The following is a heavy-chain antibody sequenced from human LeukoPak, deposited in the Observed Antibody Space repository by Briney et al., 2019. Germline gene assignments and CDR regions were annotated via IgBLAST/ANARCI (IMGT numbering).Heavy chain of an antibody. Sequence: GGSLRLSCAASGFTFSSYWMKWARQAPGKGLEWVASINHNGNVNYYVDSVKGRFTISRDNAKNSLYLQMSNLRAEHTAVSFCARGGGLDVWGQGATVTVSS. CDR1: GFTFSSYW. J-gene: IGHJ6*02. V-gene: IGHV3-7*03. CDR2: INHNGNVN. D-gene: IGHD3-16*01. CDR3: ARGGGLDV.